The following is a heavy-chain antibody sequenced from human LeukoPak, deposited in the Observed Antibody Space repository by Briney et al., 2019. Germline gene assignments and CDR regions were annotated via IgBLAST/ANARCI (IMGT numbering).Heavy chain of an antibody. CDR3: ARVRSYGLYYFDY. J-gene: IGHJ4*02. D-gene: IGHD5-18*01. Sequence: SETLSLTCAVYGGSFSGYYWSWIRQPPGKRLEWIGETNHSGSTNYNPSLKSRVTISVDTSKNQFSLKLSSVTAADTAVYYCARVRSYGLYYFDYWGQGTLVTVSS. CDR1: GGSFSGYY. CDR2: TNHSGST. V-gene: IGHV4-34*01.